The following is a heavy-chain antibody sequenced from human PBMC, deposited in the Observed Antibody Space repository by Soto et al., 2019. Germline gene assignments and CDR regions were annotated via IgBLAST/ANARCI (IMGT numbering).Heavy chain of an antibody. CDR2: IIPILGIA. Sequence: ASVKVSCKASGGTFSSYTISWVRQAPGQGLEWMGRIIPILGIANYAQKFQGRVTITADKSTSTAYMELSSLRSEDTAVYYCASGGVTVTTPTGYWGQGTLVTVSS. D-gene: IGHD4-17*01. V-gene: IGHV1-69*02. CDR3: ASGGVTVTTPTGY. CDR1: GGTFSSYT. J-gene: IGHJ4*02.